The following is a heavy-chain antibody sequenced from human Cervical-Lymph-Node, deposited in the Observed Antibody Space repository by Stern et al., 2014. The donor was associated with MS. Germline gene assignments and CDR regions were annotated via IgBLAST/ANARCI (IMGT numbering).Heavy chain of an antibody. CDR2: IHPNRGGT. J-gene: IGHJ6*02. V-gene: IGHV1-2*06. Sequence: VQLVQSGAEVKKPGASVKVSCRASGYIFTDYYIHWVRQAPGQGLEWMGRIHPNRGGTIYAQKFQGRVTMTRDTSISTAYMEMSRLRSDDTAVYDCARDNAGHDMDVWGQGTTVTVSS. CDR1: GYIFTDYY. CDR3: ARDNAGHDMDV. D-gene: IGHD6-13*01.